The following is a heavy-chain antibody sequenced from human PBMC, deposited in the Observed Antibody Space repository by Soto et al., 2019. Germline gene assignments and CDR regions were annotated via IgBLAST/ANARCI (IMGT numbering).Heavy chain of an antibody. CDR2: ISAYNGNT. D-gene: IGHD2-21*02. Sequence: ASVKVSCKASGYTFTSYGISWVRQAPGQGLEWMGWISAYNGNTNYAQKLQGRATMTTDTSTSTAYMELRSLRSDDTAVYYCARDAYCGGDCYSGASNWFDPWGQGTLVTVSS. CDR3: ARDAYCGGDCYSGASNWFDP. V-gene: IGHV1-18*01. J-gene: IGHJ5*02. CDR1: GYTFTSYG.